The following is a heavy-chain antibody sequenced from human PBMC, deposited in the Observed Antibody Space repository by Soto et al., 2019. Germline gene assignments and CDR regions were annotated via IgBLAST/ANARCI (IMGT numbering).Heavy chain of an antibody. D-gene: IGHD2-15*01. Sequence: GGSLRLSCAASGFTFSSYAMSWVRQAPGKGLEWVSAISGSGGSTYYADSVKGRFTISRDNSKNTLYLQMNSLRAEDTAVYYCAKDPYCSGGSCYFLNYYYYYMDVWGKGTTVTVSS. J-gene: IGHJ6*03. CDR3: AKDPYCSGGSCYFLNYYYYYMDV. CDR1: GFTFSSYA. V-gene: IGHV3-23*01. CDR2: ISGSGGST.